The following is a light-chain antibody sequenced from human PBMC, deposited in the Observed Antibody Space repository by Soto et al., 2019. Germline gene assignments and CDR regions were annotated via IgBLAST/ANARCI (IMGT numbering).Light chain of an antibody. Sequence: EIVLTQSPATLSLSPGERAARCCRASQSVGTYLAWYQQKPGQAPRLLIYDASTRATGIPDRFSGSGSVTDFTLTISGLEPEDFAVYYCQQRNNWPPSITFGQGTRLEI. CDR1: QSVGTY. CDR2: DAS. V-gene: IGKV3-11*01. J-gene: IGKJ5*01. CDR3: QQRNNWPPSIT.